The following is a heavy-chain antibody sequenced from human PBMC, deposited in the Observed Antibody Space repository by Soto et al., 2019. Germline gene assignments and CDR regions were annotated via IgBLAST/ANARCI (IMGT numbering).Heavy chain of an antibody. CDR1: GYTLTELS. CDR2: INPNSGGT. V-gene: IGHV1-2*04. CDR3: ARGVRGVIGNYYYYYYMDV. Sequence: ASVKVSCKVSGYTLTELSMHWVRQAPGKGLEWMGGINPNSGGTNYAQKFQGWVTMTRDTSISTAYMELSRLRSDDTAVYYCARGVRGVIGNYYYYYYMDVWGKGTTVTVSS. D-gene: IGHD3-10*01. J-gene: IGHJ6*03.